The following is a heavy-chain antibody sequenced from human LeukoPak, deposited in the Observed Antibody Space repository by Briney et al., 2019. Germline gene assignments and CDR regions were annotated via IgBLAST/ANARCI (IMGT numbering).Heavy chain of an antibody. D-gene: IGHD3-16*02. J-gene: IGHJ4*02. Sequence: PSETLSLTCSVSGASISDHYWSWIRQPPGRGLEWVANVYYSGTTNYNPSLRSRVSISLDTSKNQFSLKLRSVTAADTAVYYCASRGIGDDYVWGSYRFDYWGQGTLVTVSS. CDR2: VYYSGTT. CDR3: ASRGIGDDYVWGSYRFDY. CDR1: GASISDHY. V-gene: IGHV4-59*08.